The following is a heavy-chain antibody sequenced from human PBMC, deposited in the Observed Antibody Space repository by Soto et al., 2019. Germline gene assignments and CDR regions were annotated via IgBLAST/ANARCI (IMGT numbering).Heavy chain of an antibody. CDR3: ARDNIKRMLCGNYYGMDV. D-gene: IGHD2-2*01. V-gene: IGHV4-31*03. J-gene: IGHJ6*02. CDR2: IYYSGST. Sequence: SETLSLTCTVAGGSIINGGYYWSWIHQHPGKGLEWIGYIYYSGSTYYNPSLKSRVTISVDTSKNQFSLKLSSVTAADTAVYYCARDNIKRMLCGNYYGMDVWGQGTTVTVSS. CDR1: GGSIINGGYY.